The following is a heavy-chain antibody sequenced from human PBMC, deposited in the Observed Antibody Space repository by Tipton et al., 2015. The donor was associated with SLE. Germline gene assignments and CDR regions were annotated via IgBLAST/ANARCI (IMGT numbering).Heavy chain of an antibody. Sequence: LRLSCTVSGDSISTYYWSWIRQPAGGGLEWIGRIYTNENTNYNPSLKSRVTMSVDTSKNHFSLKLISVTAADTAVYYCAREFLNPVTTVHYYFDLWGRGTLVTVSS. D-gene: IGHD4-11*01. J-gene: IGHJ2*01. CDR3: AREFLNPVTTVHYYFDL. V-gene: IGHV4-4*07. CDR2: IYTNENT. CDR1: GDSISTYY.